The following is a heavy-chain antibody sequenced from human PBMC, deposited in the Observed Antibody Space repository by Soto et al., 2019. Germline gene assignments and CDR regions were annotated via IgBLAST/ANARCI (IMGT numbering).Heavy chain of an antibody. CDR1: GFTFSSYA. CDR3: ATGRGVNFYYGMDV. J-gene: IGHJ6*02. Sequence: GGSLRLSCAASGFTFSSYAMSWVRQAPGKGLEWVSAISGSGGSTYYADSVKGRFTFSRDNSKNTLYLQMNSLRAEDTAVYYCATGRGVNFYYGMDVWGQGTTVTVSS. D-gene: IGHD3-10*01. CDR2: ISGSGGST. V-gene: IGHV3-23*01.